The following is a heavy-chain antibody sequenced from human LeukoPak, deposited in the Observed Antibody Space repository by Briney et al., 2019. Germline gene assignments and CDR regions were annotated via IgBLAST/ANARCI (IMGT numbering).Heavy chain of an antibody. D-gene: IGHD3-10*01. CDR1: GGSISSGGYS. CDR3: ARGNTMVRGVPIYGMDV. V-gene: IGHV4-30-2*01. CDR2: IYHSGST. J-gene: IGHJ6*02. Sequence: PSQTLSLTCALSGGSISSGGYSWSWLRQPPGKGLEWIGYIYHSGSTYYNPSLKSRVTISVGRSKNQFSLKLSSVTAADTAVYYCARGNTMVRGVPIYGMDVWGQGTTVTVSS.